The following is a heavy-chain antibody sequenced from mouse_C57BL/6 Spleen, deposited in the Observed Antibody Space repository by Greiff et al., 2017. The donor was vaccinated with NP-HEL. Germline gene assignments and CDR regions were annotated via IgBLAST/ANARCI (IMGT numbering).Heavy chain of an antibody. CDR2: INPNNGGT. Sequence: VQLQQSGPELVKPGASVKMSCKASGYTFTDYNMHWVKQSHGKSLEWIGYINPNNGGTSYNQKFKGKATLTVNKSSSTAYMELRSLTSEDSAVYYCARSPQIYYYGSSSFDYWGQGTTLTVSS. V-gene: IGHV1-22*01. D-gene: IGHD1-1*01. CDR1: GYTFTDYN. CDR3: ARSPQIYYYGSSSFDY. J-gene: IGHJ2*01.